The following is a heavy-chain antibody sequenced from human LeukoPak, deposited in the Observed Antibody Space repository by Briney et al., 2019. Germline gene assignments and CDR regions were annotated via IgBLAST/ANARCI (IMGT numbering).Heavy chain of an antibody. CDR2: IINDGSST. Sequence: PGGSLRHSRAPSGFTFSIYWIHCVRQAPGKGLEWVSRIINDGSSTDYAASVKGRFTISRDNAKNAFYLKIHSLRAEDTAMYYCAHLQYCSGTICPYSDYWGQGTLVTVSS. D-gene: IGHD2-15*01. CDR3: AHLQYCSGTICPYSDY. V-gene: IGHV3-74*01. CDR1: GFTFSIYW. J-gene: IGHJ4*02.